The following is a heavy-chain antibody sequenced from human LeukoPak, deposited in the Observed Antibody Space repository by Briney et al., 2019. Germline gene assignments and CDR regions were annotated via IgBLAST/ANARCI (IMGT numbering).Heavy chain of an antibody. Sequence: SQTLSLTCAISGDSFSSINGAWNWIRQSPSRGLEGLGRTYYRSKWYDEYAVSMRGRITINPDTSMNQFSLHLLSVTPEDTAVYYCARDLGNTGWYTFDYWGQGTLVTVSS. CDR1: GDSFSSINGA. J-gene: IGHJ4*02. V-gene: IGHV6-1*01. CDR2: TYYRSKWYD. CDR3: ARDLGNTGWYTFDY. D-gene: IGHD6-19*01.